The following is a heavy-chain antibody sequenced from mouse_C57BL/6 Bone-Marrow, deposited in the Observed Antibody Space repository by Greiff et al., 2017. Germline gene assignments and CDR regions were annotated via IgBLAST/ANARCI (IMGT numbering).Heavy chain of an antibody. D-gene: IGHD2-4*01. CDR2: ISSGGDYI. J-gene: IGHJ3*01. CDR3: TRDRIRYDYGAWFAY. Sequence: DVMLVESGEGLVKPGGSLKLSCAASGFTFSSYAMSWVRQTPEKRPEWVAYISSGGDYIYYADTVKGRFTISSDNARNTLYLQMSSLKSEDTAMYYCTRDRIRYDYGAWFAYWGQGTLVTVSA. CDR1: GFTFSSYA. V-gene: IGHV5-9-1*02.